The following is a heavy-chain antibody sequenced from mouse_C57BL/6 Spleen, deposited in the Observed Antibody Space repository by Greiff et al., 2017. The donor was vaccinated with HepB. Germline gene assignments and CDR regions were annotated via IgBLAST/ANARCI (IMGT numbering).Heavy chain of an antibody. Sequence: QVQLKQSGPELVKPGASVKISCKASGYAFSSSWMNWVKQRPGKGLEWIGRIYPGDGDTNYNGKFKGKATLTADKSSSTAYMQLSSLTSEDSAVYFCAREGYDGRDSYWYFDVWGTGTTVTVSS. D-gene: IGHD1-1*01. CDR2: IYPGDGDT. CDR1: GYAFSSSW. J-gene: IGHJ1*03. V-gene: IGHV1-82*01. CDR3: AREGYDGRDSYWYFDV.